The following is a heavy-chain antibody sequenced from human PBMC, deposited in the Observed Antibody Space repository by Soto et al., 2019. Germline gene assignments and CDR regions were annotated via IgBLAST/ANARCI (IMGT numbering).Heavy chain of an antibody. V-gene: IGHV3-33*01. CDR2: IWYDGSNK. CDR3: ARDLVDFWSGHPYYYYYGMDV. J-gene: IGHJ6*02. D-gene: IGHD3-3*01. Sequence: GGSLRLSCAASGFTFSSYGMHWVRQAPGKGLEWVAVIWYDGSNKYYADSVKGRFTISRDNSKNTLYLQMNSLRAEDTAVYYCARDLVDFWSGHPYYYYYGMDVWGQGTTVTVPS. CDR1: GFTFSSYG.